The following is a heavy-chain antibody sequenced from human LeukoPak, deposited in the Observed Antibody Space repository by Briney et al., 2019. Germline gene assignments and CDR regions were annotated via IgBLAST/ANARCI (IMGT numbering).Heavy chain of an antibody. CDR3: ARGPIYYDSSGYWEPRYFDY. J-gene: IGHJ4*02. Sequence: GGSLRLSCAASGFTFSSYDMHWVRQATGKGLEWVSAIGTAGDTYYPGSVKGRFTISRENAKNSLYLQMNSLRAGDTAVYYCARGPIYYDSSGYWEPRYFDYRGQGTLVTVSS. CDR1: GFTFSSYD. D-gene: IGHD3-22*01. CDR2: IGTAGDT. V-gene: IGHV3-13*01.